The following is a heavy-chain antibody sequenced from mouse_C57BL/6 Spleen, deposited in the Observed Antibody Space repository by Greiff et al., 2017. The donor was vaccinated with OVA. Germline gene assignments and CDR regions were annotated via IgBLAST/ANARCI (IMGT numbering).Heavy chain of an antibody. D-gene: IGHD2-3*01. CDR2: FYPGSGSI. V-gene: IGHV1-62-2*01. CDR3: ARHEGSYDGYYDWFAY. Sequence: QVHVKQSGAELVKPGASVKLSCKASGYTFTEYTIHWVKQRSGQGLEWIGWFYPGSGSIKYNEKFKDKATLTADKSSSTVYMELSRLTSEDSAVYFCARHEGSYDGYYDWFAYWGQGTLVTVSA. CDR1: GYTFTEYT. J-gene: IGHJ3*01.